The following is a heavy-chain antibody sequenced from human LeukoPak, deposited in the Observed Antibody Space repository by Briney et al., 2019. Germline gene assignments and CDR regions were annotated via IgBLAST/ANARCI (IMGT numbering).Heavy chain of an antibody. CDR2: INHSGST. V-gene: IGHV4-34*01. CDR3: ATTATYYYDSSGYAIPT. D-gene: IGHD3-22*01. CDR1: GGSFSGYY. Sequence: SETLSLTCAVYGGSFSGYYWSWIRQPPGKGLEWIGEINHSGSTNYNPSLKSRVTISVDTSENQFSLKLSSVTAADTAVYYCATTATYYYDSSGYAIPTWGQGTLVTVSS. J-gene: IGHJ5*02.